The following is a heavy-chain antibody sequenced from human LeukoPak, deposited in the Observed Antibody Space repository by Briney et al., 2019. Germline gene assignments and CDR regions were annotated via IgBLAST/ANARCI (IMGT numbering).Heavy chain of an antibody. J-gene: IGHJ4*02. CDR2: ISGSGGST. V-gene: IGHV3-23*01. Sequence: PVGSLRLSCAASGFTFSGYAMSWVRQAPGRGLECVSAISGSGGSTYYADSVKGRFTISRDSSKNTLYLQMHSLRAEDTAVYYCARDRIAARPERPIDSWGQGTLVTVSS. D-gene: IGHD6-6*01. CDR3: ARDRIAARPERPIDS. CDR1: GFTFSGYA.